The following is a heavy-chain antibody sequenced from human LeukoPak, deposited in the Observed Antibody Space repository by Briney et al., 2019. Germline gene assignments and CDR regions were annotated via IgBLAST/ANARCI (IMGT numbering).Heavy chain of an antibody. CDR1: GGSFSGYY. V-gene: IGHV4-34*01. D-gene: IGHD2-15*01. CDR3: ARGYCSGGSCYPIDY. CDR2: INHSGST. Sequence: PSETLSLTCAVYGGSFSGYYWSWIRQPPGKGLEWIGEINHSGSTNYNPSLKSRVTISVDTSKNQLSLKLSSVTAADTAVYYCARGYCSGGSCYPIDYWGQGTLVTVSS. J-gene: IGHJ4*02.